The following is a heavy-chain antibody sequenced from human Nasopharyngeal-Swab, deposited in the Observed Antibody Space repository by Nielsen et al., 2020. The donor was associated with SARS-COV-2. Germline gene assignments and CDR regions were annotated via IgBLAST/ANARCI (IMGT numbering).Heavy chain of an antibody. V-gene: IGHV1-2*06. Sequence: ASVKVSCKASGYTFTGYYMHWVRQAPGQGLEWMGRINPNSGGTNYAQKFQGRVTMTRDTSISTAYMELSRLRSDDTAVYYCAREQTRSVTIFGVVIAWGQGTLVTVSS. J-gene: IGHJ4*02. CDR2: INPNSGGT. CDR3: AREQTRSVTIFGVVIA. CDR1: GYTFTGYY. D-gene: IGHD3-3*01.